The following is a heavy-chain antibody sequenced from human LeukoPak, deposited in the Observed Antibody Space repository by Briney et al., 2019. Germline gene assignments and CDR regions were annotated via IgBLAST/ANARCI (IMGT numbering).Heavy chain of an antibody. Sequence: PGGSLRLSCAASGFTVSSNYMSWVRQAPGKGLEWVSVIYSGGSTYYAGSVKGRFTISRDNAKNSVYLQMDSLRAEDTAVYFCARALVDQYGGEIWGQGTMVTVSS. J-gene: IGHJ3*02. D-gene: IGHD3-16*01. V-gene: IGHV3-66*01. CDR3: ARALVDQYGGEI. CDR1: GFTVSSNY. CDR2: IYSGGST.